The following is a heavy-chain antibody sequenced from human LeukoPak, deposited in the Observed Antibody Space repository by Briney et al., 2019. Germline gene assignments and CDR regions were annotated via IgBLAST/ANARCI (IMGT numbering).Heavy chain of an antibody. CDR1: GYKLTSYW. CDR2: IYPGDSNI. D-gene: IGHD6-19*01. CDR3: ARGREAVASNWFDP. V-gene: IGHV5-51*01. Sequence: PGESLKISCKGSGYKLTSYWIGWVRQMSGKGLEWMGIIYPGDSNIRYSPSFQGQVTISVDKSISTAYLQWSSLKASDTALYYCARGREAVASNWFDPWGQGTLVTVSS. J-gene: IGHJ5*02.